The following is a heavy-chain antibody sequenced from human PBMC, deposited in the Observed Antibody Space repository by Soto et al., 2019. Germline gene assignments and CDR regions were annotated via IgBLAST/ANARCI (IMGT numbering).Heavy chain of an antibody. V-gene: IGHV1-2*04. J-gene: IGHJ6*02. CDR2: INPNSGGT. CDR3: AREMIVPAASGYYYGMDV. D-gene: IGHD2-2*01. CDR1: GYTLPRHY. Sequence: APVEVSCQASGYTLPRHYMHWVGQAPRQRVEWMGWINPNSGGTNYAQKFQGWVTMTRDTSISTAYMELSRLRSDDTAVYYCAREMIVPAASGYYYGMDVWGQGTTVTVSS.